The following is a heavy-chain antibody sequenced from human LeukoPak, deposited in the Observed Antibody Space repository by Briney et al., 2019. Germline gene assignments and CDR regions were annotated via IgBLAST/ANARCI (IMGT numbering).Heavy chain of an antibody. CDR1: GGSISSSNW. J-gene: IGHJ4*02. CDR2: IYHSGST. D-gene: IGHD6-19*01. Sequence: SETLSLTCAVSGGSISSSNWWSWVRQPPGKGREWIGEIYHSGSTNYNPSLKSRVTISVDKSRNQFSLKLSSVTAADTAVYYCARVPRKGIAVAGTVDYWGQGTLVTVSS. V-gene: IGHV4-4*02. CDR3: ARVPRKGIAVAGTVDY.